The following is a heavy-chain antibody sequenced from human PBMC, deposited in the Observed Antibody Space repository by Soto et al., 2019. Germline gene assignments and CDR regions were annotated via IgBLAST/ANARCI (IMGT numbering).Heavy chain of an antibody. Sequence: GGSLRLSCAASGFTFSSYAMHLVRQAPGKGLKRVAVISYDGSNKYYADSVKGRFTISRDNSKNTLYLQMNSLRAEDTAVYYCAKDLDDLSDLGYCTNGVCLMDVWGQGTTVTVSS. CDR2: ISYDGSNK. CDR3: AKDLDDLSDLGYCTNGVCLMDV. V-gene: IGHV3-30-3*01. J-gene: IGHJ6*02. D-gene: IGHD2-8*01. CDR1: GFTFSSYA.